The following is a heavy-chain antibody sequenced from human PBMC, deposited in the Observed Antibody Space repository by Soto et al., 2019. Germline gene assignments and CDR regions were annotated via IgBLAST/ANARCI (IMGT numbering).Heavy chain of an antibody. V-gene: IGHV3-30*18. Sequence: QVQLVESGGGVVQPGRSLRLSCAASGFTFSSYGMHWVRQAPGKGLEWVAVISYAGSDKYYADSVKGRFTISRDNSNNPLYLQMDSLRAEDTAVYYCAKGVVVVTTYFQHWGQGTLVTVSS. D-gene: IGHD2-15*01. CDR2: ISYAGSDK. CDR1: GFTFSSYG. CDR3: AKGVVVVTTYFQH. J-gene: IGHJ1*01.